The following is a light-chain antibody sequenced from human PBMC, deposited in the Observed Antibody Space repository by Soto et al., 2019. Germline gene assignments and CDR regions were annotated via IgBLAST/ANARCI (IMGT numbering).Light chain of an antibody. CDR1: SSDVGSYDY. CDR3: CSYALL. Sequence: QSVLIQPPSVSGSPGQSVTISCTGTSSDVGSYDYVSWYQQHPGTVPKPMIYNVNTRPSGVSNRFSGSKSGNTASLTISGLQAEDEADYYCCSYALLFGTGTKVTVL. V-gene: IGLV2-23*02. CDR2: NVN. J-gene: IGLJ1*01.